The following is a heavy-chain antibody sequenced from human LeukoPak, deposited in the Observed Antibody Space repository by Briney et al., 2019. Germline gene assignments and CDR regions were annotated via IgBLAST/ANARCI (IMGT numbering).Heavy chain of an antibody. CDR2: INSDGSST. CDR1: GFTFSSSS. Sequence: GGSLRLSCAASGFTFSSSSISWVRQAPGKGLVWVSRINSDGSSTSYADSVKGRFTISRDNAKNTLYLQMNSLRAEDTAVYYCARDGDDHFDYWGQGTLVTVSS. V-gene: IGHV3-74*01. CDR3: ARDGDDHFDY. J-gene: IGHJ4*02.